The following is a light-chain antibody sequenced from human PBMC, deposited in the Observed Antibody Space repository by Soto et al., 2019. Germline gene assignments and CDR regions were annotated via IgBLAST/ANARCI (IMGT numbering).Light chain of an antibody. Sequence: EIVMTQSPATLSVSPGDRAILSCRASQSVSSNLAWYQQKPAQAPRLLMYGALTRATGIPARFSGSGSGTAFTPPISSLQSADFALDFCLQYNNCTPLTFGGGTKVEIK. CDR3: LQYNNCTPLT. V-gene: IGKV3D-15*01. CDR2: GAL. CDR1: QSVSSN. J-gene: IGKJ4*01.